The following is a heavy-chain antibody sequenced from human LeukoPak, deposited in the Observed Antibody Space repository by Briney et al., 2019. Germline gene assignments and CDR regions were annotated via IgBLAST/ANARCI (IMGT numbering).Heavy chain of an antibody. CDR1: GYTFTSYG. CDR2: ISAYNGNT. D-gene: IGHD2-2*01. Sequence: ASVKVSCKASGYTFTSYGISWVRQAPGQGLEWMGWISAYNGNTNYAQKLQGRVTMTTDTSTSTAYMELRSLRSDDTDVYYCARSPPQYCSSTSCSVSEDYYYCMDVWRTGTTVTVSS. V-gene: IGHV1-18*01. CDR3: ARSPPQYCSSTSCSVSEDYYYCMDV. J-gene: IGHJ6*03.